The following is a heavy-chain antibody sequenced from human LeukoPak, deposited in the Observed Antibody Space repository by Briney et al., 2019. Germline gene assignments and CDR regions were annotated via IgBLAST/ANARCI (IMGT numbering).Heavy chain of an antibody. J-gene: IGHJ4*02. D-gene: IGHD1-26*01. V-gene: IGHV4-31*03. CDR3: ARMELGLSKNFDY. CDR2: IYYSGST. CDR1: GGSISSGGYY. Sequence: PSQTLSLTCTVSGGSISSGGYYWSWIRQHPGKGLEWIGYIYYSGSTYYNPSLKSRVTISVDTSKNQFSLKLSSVTAADTAVYYCARMELGLSKNFDYWGQGTRVTVSS.